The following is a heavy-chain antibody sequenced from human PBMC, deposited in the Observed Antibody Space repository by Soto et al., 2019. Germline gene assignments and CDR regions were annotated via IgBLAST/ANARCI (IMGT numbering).Heavy chain of an antibody. D-gene: IGHD3-16*01. CDR3: ATVGDHLYLGRSWFDP. J-gene: IGHJ5*02. Sequence: LRLSCAASGFTFSSYSMNWVRQAAGKGLEWGSAVSRSSSYIYYADSVKGRFTISRDNAKNSLYLQMNSLRAEDTAVYYCATVGDHLYLGRSWFDPWGQGTLVTVSS. CDR2: VSRSSSYI. CDR1: GFTFSSYS. V-gene: IGHV3-21*01.